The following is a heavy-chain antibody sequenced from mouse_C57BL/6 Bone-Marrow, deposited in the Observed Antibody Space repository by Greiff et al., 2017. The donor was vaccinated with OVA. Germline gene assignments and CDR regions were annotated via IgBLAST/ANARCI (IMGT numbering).Heavy chain of an antibody. CDR2: IHPNSGRT. CDR3: ARRLGEFDY. D-gene: IGHD4-1*01. V-gene: IGHV1-64*01. J-gene: IGHJ2*01. Sequence: QVQLQQSGAELVKPGASVKLSCKASGYTFTSYWMHWVKQRPGQGLEWIGMIHPNSGRTNYNEKFKSKATLTVDKSSSTAYMQLSSLTSEDSAVYYCARRLGEFDYWGQGTTLTVSS. CDR1: GYTFTSYW.